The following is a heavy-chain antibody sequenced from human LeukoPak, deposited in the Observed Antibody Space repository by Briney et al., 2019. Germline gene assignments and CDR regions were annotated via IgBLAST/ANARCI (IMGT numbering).Heavy chain of an antibody. Sequence: SETLSLTCSVSGGFNTHYFWSWIRQPPGKGLEWIGYFYHSGSTNYNPSLKSRVTISVDTSKNHFSLKLSSVTAADTALYYCARGQWLPVFDFWGQGTLVTVSS. CDR1: GGFNTHYF. CDR2: FYHSGST. J-gene: IGHJ4*02. CDR3: ARGQWLPVFDF. D-gene: IGHD3-22*01. V-gene: IGHV4-59*01.